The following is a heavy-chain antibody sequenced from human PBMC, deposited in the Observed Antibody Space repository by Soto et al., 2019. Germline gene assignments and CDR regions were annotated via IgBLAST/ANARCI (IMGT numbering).Heavy chain of an antibody. Sequence: QVQLVQSGAEVKKPGSSVKVSCKASGGTFSSYTISWVRQAPGQGLEWMGRIIPILGIANYAQKFQGRVTITADKSTSTAYMELSSPRSEDTAVYYCARSRRALDAFDIWGQGTMVTVSS. CDR2: IIPILGIA. D-gene: IGHD1-26*01. CDR3: ARSRRALDAFDI. V-gene: IGHV1-69*02. CDR1: GGTFSSYT. J-gene: IGHJ3*02.